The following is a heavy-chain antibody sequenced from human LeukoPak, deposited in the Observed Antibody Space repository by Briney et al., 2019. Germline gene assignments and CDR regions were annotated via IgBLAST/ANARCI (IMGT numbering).Heavy chain of an antibody. CDR1: GFTVNTNY. Sequence: GGSLRLSCAASGFTVNTNYMSWVRQAPGKGLEWVSVIYSGGATYYADSVRGRFTISRDNSKNTLYLQMNSLRAEDTAVYYCARAGSGWYYFDYWGQGTLVTVSS. D-gene: IGHD6-19*01. V-gene: IGHV3-66*01. CDR2: IYSGGAT. J-gene: IGHJ4*02. CDR3: ARAGSGWYYFDY.